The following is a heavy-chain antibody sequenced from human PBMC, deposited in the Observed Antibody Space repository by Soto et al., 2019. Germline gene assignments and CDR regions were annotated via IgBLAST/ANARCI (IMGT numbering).Heavy chain of an antibody. V-gene: IGHV3-48*02. CDR1: GFTFSSFS. J-gene: IGHJ4*02. D-gene: IGHD2-15*01. CDR2: ISSSSSTI. CDR3: ARDAPRCSGGTCLDY. Sequence: EVQLMESGGGLVQPGGSLRLSCAASGFTFSSFSMHWVRQAPGKELEWVSYISSSSSTIYYADSVRGRFTISRDNAKNSLYLQMNSLRDEDTAVFYCARDAPRCSGGTCLDYWGQGTLVTVSS.